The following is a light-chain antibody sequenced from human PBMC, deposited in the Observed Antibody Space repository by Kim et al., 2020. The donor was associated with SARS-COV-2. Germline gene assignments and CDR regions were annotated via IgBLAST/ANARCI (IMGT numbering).Light chain of an antibody. Sequence: SYELTQPPSVSVSPGQTASITCSGDQLGDKYVCWYQQKPGQSPVLVIYQDIKRPSGIPERFSGSNSGNTATLTISGTQAMDEADYYCQAWDGRVVFGGGTQLTFL. CDR3: QAWDGRVV. CDR2: QDI. J-gene: IGLJ2*01. CDR1: QLGDKY. V-gene: IGLV3-1*01.